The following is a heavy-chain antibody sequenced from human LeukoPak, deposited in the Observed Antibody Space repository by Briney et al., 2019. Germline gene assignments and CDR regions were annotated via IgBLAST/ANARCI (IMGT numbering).Heavy chain of an antibody. CDR2: ISASGGTT. CDR3: AKDYYGSGLYNWFDP. J-gene: IGHJ5*02. CDR1: GFTFSNYG. D-gene: IGHD3-10*01. V-gene: IGHV3-23*01. Sequence: PGGSLRLSCAASGFTFSNYGISWVRQAPGKGLEWVSAISASGGTTYYADSVKGRFTISRDNSKNTLYLQMISLRAEDTAVYYCAKDYYGSGLYNWFDPWGQGTLVTVSS.